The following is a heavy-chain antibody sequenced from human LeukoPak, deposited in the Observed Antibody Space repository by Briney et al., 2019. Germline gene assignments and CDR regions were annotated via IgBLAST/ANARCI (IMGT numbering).Heavy chain of an antibody. D-gene: IGHD6-19*01. CDR3: AAQSLYSSGSGEGDY. CDR2: ISGSGGST. V-gene: IGHV3-23*01. CDR1: GFTFSSYA. Sequence: GGSLRLSCAASGFTFSSYAMSWVRQAPGKGLEWVSAISGSGGSTYYADSVKGRFTISRDNSKNTLYLQMNSLRAEDTAVYYCAAQSLYSSGSGEGDYWGQGTLVTVSS. J-gene: IGHJ4*02.